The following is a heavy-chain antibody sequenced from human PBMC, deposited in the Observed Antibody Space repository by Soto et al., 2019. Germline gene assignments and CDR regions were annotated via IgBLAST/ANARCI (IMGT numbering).Heavy chain of an antibody. CDR2: ISPYNGDT. V-gene: IGHV1-18*01. D-gene: IGHD2-2*02. Sequence: QVQLVQSGAEVKKPGASVKVSCTTSGYTFTLFGITWVRQAPGQGLEWMGWISPYNGDTKYAEKLEGRVTLTTDTSTDTAYSELTSLTSDDTAEYYCARVGQYRYFDYGGQGTLVTVSS. J-gene: IGHJ4*02. CDR3: ARVGQYRYFDY. CDR1: GYTFTLFG.